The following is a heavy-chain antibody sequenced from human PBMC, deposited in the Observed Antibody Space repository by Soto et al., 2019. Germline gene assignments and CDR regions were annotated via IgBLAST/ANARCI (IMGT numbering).Heavy chain of an antibody. V-gene: IGHV1-3*01. D-gene: IGHD5-12*01. CDR2: INAGNGNT. Sequence: GASVKVSCKASGYTFTSYAMHWVRQAPGQRLEWMGWINAGNGNTKYSQKFQGRVTITRDTSASTAYMELNSLRSEDTAVYYCARGWWDVDIVATIPQGNYFDYWGQGTLVTVSS. J-gene: IGHJ4*02. CDR3: ARGWWDVDIVATIPQGNYFDY. CDR1: GYTFTSYA.